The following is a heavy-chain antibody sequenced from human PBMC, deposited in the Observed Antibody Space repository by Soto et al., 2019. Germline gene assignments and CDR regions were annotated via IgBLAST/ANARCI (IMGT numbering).Heavy chain of an antibody. Sequence: EVQLLESGGGLVQPGGSLRLSCAASGFAFNNYAMSWVRQAPGKGLEWVSVISGSGGSTYYADSVKGRFTISRDNSKNTLYLQMNSLRAEDTVVYYCAKFWFGELTHYYYYGMDVWGQGTTVTVSS. CDR2: ISGSGGST. V-gene: IGHV3-23*01. D-gene: IGHD3-10*01. J-gene: IGHJ6*02. CDR3: AKFWFGELTHYYYYGMDV. CDR1: GFAFNNYA.